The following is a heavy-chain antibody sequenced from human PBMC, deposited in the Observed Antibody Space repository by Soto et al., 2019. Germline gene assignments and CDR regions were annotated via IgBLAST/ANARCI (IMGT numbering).Heavy chain of an antibody. J-gene: IGHJ6*02. CDR2: IDPSDSYT. CDR3: ARRDVAAGYYYGMDV. D-gene: IGHD6-13*01. CDR1: GYSFTSYW. V-gene: IGHV5-10-1*01. Sequence: GESLKISCKGSGYSFTSYWISWVRQMPGKGLEWMGRIDPSDSYTNYSPSFQGHVTISADKSISTAYLQWSSLKASDTAMYYCARRDVAAGYYYGMDVWGQGTTVTV.